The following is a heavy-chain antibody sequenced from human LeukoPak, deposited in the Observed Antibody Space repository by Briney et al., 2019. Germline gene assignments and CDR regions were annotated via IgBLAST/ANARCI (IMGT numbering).Heavy chain of an antibody. Sequence: ASVKVSCTPSGLTFSRYGFTWVRPAPGQGLEWMGWISDYNGDTYYAQKLQGRATMTRDPSTSTVYMELRSLSSDDTAVYYCARDPTNTSGRYAHSDHWGQGILVTVSS. D-gene: IGHD6-19*01. J-gene: IGHJ4*02. V-gene: IGHV1-18*01. CDR2: ISDYNGDT. CDR3: ARDPTNTSGRYAHSDH. CDR1: GLTFSRYG.